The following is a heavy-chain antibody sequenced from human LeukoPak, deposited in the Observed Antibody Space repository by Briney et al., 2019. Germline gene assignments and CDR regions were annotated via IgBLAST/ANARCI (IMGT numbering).Heavy chain of an antibody. J-gene: IGHJ6*02. D-gene: IGHD3-3*01. V-gene: IGHV3-53*01. CDR1: GFIVSGDF. CDR2: IYSDGST. Sequence: PGGSLRLSCAASGFIVSGDFMSWVRQAPGKGLEWVSVIYSDGSTYYADSVKGRFTISRDNSKNTLYLQMNSLRAEDTAVYYCAKPPSQTNYDFWSGYSSQRYYYYGMDVWGQGTTVTVSS. CDR3: AKPPSQTNYDFWSGYSSQRYYYYGMDV.